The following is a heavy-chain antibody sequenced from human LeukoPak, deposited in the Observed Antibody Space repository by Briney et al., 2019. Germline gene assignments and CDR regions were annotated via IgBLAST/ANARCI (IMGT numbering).Heavy chain of an antibody. J-gene: IGHJ3*02. CDR1: GGSIGSYY. CDR2: IYTSGST. V-gene: IGHV4-4*07. D-gene: IGHD2-2*01. CDR3: ARDGGYCSSTSCPPDAFDI. Sequence: PSETLSLTCTVSGGSIGSYYWSWIRQPAGKGLEWIGRIYTSGSTNYNPSLKSRVTMSVDTSKNQFSLKLSSVTAADTAVYYRARDGGYCSSTSCPPDAFDIWGQGTMVTVSS.